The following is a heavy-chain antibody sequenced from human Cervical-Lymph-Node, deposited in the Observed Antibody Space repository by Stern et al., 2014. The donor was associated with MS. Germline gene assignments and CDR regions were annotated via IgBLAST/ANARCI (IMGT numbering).Heavy chain of an antibody. CDR3: ARVGAFGKSWYLDAFDI. Sequence: QVQLQESGPGLVKPSETLSLTCSVSGGSMSRFYWSWLRQPPGKGLEWIAYVHYSGDTNYNPSLKSRVSISVDTSKNQFSLKLDSVTAADTATYYCARVGAFGKSWYLDAFDIWGQGTMVTVSS. CDR2: VHYSGDT. CDR1: GGSMSRFY. J-gene: IGHJ3*02. D-gene: IGHD6-13*01. V-gene: IGHV4-59*01.